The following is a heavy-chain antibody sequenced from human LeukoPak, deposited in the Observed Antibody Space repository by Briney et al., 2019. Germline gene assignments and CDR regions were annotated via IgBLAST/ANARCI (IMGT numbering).Heavy chain of an antibody. D-gene: IGHD3-3*01. V-gene: IGHV3-23*01. J-gene: IGHJ6*02. CDR2: ISGSGGST. CDR1: GFTFSSYA. CDR3: AKDSSSPNPYYDFWSGYYSLDYGMDV. Sequence: GGSLRLSCAASGFTFSSYAMSWVRQAPGKGLEWVSAISGSGGSTYYADSVKGRFTISRDNSKNTLYLQMNSLRAEDTAVYYCAKDSSSPNPYYDFWSGYYSLDYGMDVWGQGTTVTVSS.